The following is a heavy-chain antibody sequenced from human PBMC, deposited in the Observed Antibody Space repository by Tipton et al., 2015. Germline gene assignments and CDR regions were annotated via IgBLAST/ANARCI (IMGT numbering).Heavy chain of an antibody. CDR2: IKQDGSEK. V-gene: IGHV3-7*01. CDR3: ARDSYSASPYFYAMDV. D-gene: IGHD5-12*01. J-gene: IGHJ6*02. Sequence: SWIRQAPGKGLEWVANIKQDGSEKYYVDSVKGRFTISRDNAKNALYLQMNTLRADDTAVYYCARDSYSASPYFYAMDVWGQGTTVTVSS.